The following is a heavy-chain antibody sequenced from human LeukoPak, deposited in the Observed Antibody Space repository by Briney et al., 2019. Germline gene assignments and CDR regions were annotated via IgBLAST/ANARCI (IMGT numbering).Heavy chain of an antibody. Sequence: GGSLRLSCAASGFTFSSYGMHWVRQAPGKGLEWVAVVSFEGSNKYYADSVKGRFTISRDNSKNTLSLQMNSLRAEDTAVYYCAKDMGYYYGSGSYPPENDYWGQGTLVTVSS. J-gene: IGHJ4*02. CDR2: VSFEGSNK. D-gene: IGHD3-10*01. CDR3: AKDMGYYYGSGSYPPENDY. V-gene: IGHV3-30*18. CDR1: GFTFSSYG.